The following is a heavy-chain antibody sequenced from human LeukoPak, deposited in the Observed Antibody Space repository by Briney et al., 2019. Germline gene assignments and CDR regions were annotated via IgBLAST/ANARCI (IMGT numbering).Heavy chain of an antibody. V-gene: IGHV3-23*01. Sequence: GGSLRLSCAASGFMFSHYAMTWVRQAPGKGLEWVSTINNAYSAYYSDSVEGRFTISRDTSTNTLYMQMSSLRAADTAVYYCAKPIDSNRYYSFVNWGQGTQVTVSS. CDR1: GFMFSHYA. D-gene: IGHD3-22*01. CDR2: INNAYSA. CDR3: AKPIDSNRYYSFVN. J-gene: IGHJ4*02.